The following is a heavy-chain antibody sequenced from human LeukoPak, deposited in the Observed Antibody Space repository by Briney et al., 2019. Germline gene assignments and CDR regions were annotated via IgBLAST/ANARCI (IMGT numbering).Heavy chain of an antibody. CDR2: IYYSGST. CDR1: GGSISSYY. D-gene: IGHD2-2*01. J-gene: IGHJ3*02. CDR3: ARAIGYCSSTSCYGDAFDI. V-gene: IGHV4-59*01. Sequence: SETLSLTCTVSGGSISSYYWSWIRQPPGKGLEWIGYIYYSGSTNYNPSLKSRVPISVDTSKNQFSLKLSSVTAADTGVYYCARAIGYCSSTSCYGDAFDIWGQGTMVTVSS.